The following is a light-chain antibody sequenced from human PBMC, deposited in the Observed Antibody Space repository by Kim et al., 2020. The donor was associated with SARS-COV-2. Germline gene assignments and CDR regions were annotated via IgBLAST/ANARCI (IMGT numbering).Light chain of an antibody. CDR1: QSVSNK. Sequence: MSPGVRAPLSCWARQSVSNKLVWIQQKPGQAPRLLIYGASTRATGIPAWFSGSGSGTEFTLTISSLQSEDFAVYYCLQYDSWVWTSGLGTKVDIK. CDR2: GAS. V-gene: IGKV3-15*01. J-gene: IGKJ1*01. CDR3: LQYDSWVWT.